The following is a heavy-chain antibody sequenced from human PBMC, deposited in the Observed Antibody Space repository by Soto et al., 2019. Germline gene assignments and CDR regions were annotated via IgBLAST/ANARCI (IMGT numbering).Heavy chain of an antibody. CDR2: ISWNSGSI. CDR3: AKDMAYGEENYYYGMDV. Sequence: GGSLRLSCAASGFTFDDYAMHWVRQAPGKGLEWVSGISWNSGSIGYADSVKGRFTISRDNAKNSLYLQMNSLRAEDTALYYCAKDMAYGEENYYYGMDVWGQGTTVTVSS. CDR1: GFTFDDYA. V-gene: IGHV3-9*01. D-gene: IGHD4-17*01. J-gene: IGHJ6*02.